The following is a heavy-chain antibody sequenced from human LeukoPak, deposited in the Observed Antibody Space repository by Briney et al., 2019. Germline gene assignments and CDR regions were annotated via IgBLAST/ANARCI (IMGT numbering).Heavy chain of an antibody. D-gene: IGHD4-23*01. CDR1: GFTFTIYA. V-gene: IGHV3-23*01. CDR3: AKVSKRWADGYLDF. J-gene: IGHJ4*02. Sequence: PGGSLRLSCAASGFTFTIYAMTWVRQAPGKGLEGVSGIYGSGQNTYYADCVKGRFTISRDNSKNTLYLQMSSLRLGDKAVYYCAKVSKRWADGYLDFWGRGALVTVSS. CDR2: IYGSGQNT.